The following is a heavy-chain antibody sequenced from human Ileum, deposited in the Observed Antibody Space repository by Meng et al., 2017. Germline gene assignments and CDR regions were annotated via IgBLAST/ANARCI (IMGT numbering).Heavy chain of an antibody. V-gene: IGHV1-46*01. J-gene: IGHJ4*02. CDR1: GYTFTTSY. Sequence: QGELVQSGSGVERPGASVKVSCKASGYTFTTSYAHWVRQAPGQGLEWMGVINAGSGDTGYAQKFQGRLTMTRDTSTSTLYMELSSLRSEDTAVYYCAKDSHGYGDGGHWGQGTLVTVSS. CDR2: INAGSGDT. CDR3: AKDSHGYGDGGH. D-gene: IGHD4-17*01.